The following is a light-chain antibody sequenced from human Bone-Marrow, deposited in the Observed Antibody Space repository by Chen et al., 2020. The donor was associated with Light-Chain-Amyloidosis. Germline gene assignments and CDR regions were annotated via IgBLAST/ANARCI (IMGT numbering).Light chain of an antibody. CDR2: GVS. V-gene: IGLV2-11*01. CDR1: SSDVGGYNY. CDR3: CSYAGTYTFFV. Sequence: QSALTQPRSVSGSPGQSVAISCTGTSSDVGGYNYVSWYQQHPGKAPKLIIYGVSERPAGVPDRFSGSKSGNTAFLTISLHQAEDEADYYCCSYAGTYTFFVFGTGTKVTVL. J-gene: IGLJ1*01.